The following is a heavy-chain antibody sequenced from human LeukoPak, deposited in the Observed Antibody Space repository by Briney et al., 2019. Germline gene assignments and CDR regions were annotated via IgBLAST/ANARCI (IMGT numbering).Heavy chain of an antibody. V-gene: IGHV1-2*02. D-gene: IGHD6-19*01. CDR2: INPNTGGT. CDR3: ARALQSLVPYYFDY. Sequence: ASVKVSCKASGYTFTDYYLHWVRQAPGLGLEWMGWINPNTGGTDYAQNFQGRVALTRDTSISTAYMDLSSLTSDDTAVYYCARALQSLVPYYFDYWGQGTLVTVSS. J-gene: IGHJ4*02. CDR1: GYTFTDYY.